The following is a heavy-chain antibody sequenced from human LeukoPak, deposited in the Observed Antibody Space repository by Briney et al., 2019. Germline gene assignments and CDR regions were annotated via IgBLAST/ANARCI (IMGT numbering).Heavy chain of an antibody. D-gene: IGHD1-1*01. J-gene: IGHJ4*02. Sequence: GGSLRLSCAASGFTFSSYSMNWVRQAPGKGLEWVSYISSSSSTIYYADSMKGRFTISRDNAKNSLYLQMNSLRAEDTAVYYCARAWIQPTFDYWGQGTLVTVSS. CDR1: GFTFSSYS. V-gene: IGHV3-48*01. CDR3: ARAWIQPTFDY. CDR2: ISSSSSTI.